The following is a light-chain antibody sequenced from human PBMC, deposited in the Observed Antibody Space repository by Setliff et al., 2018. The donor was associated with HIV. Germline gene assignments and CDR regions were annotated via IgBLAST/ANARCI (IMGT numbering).Light chain of an antibody. CDR3: SSYAGSNNYV. V-gene: IGLV2-8*01. CDR1: SSDVGDYNY. CDR2: EVT. Sequence: QSVLTQPPSASGSPGQSVTISCTGTSSDVGDYNYVSWFQQHPGKAPKLIIYEVTKRPSGVPDHFSGSKSGNTASLTVSGLQAEDEADYYCSSYAGSNNYVFGTGTKVTVL. J-gene: IGLJ1*01.